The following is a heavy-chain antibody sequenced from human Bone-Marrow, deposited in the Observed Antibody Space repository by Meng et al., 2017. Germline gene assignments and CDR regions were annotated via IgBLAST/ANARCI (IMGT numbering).Heavy chain of an antibody. Sequence: ASVKVSCKASGYTFTSYYMHWLRQAPGQGLEWMGIINPSGGSTSYAQKFQGRVTMTRDTSTSTVYMELSSLRSEDTAVYYCARDHSRTRGWFDPWGQGTLVTVSS. CDR1: GYTFTSYY. CDR2: INPSGGST. V-gene: IGHV1-46*01. D-gene: IGHD6-13*01. J-gene: IGHJ5*02. CDR3: ARDHSRTRGWFDP.